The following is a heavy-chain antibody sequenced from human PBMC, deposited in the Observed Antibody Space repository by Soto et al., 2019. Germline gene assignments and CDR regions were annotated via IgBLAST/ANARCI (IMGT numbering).Heavy chain of an antibody. CDR3: ARDSSGWYGFDY. J-gene: IGHJ4*02. D-gene: IGHD6-19*01. Sequence: QITLKESGPTLGKPTQTLTLTCTFCGFSLSTSGVGVGWIRQPPGKALEWLALIYWDDDKRYSPSLKSRLTVTKDTSKNQVVLTMTNMDPVDTATYYCARDSSGWYGFDYWGQGTLVTVSS. CDR2: IYWDDDK. V-gene: IGHV2-5*02. CDR1: GFSLSTSGVG.